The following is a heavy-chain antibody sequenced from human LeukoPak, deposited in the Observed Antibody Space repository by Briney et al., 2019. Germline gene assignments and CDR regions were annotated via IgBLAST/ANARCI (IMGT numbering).Heavy chain of an antibody. CDR2: ITASGGST. D-gene: IGHD4-17*01. CDR1: GFTFTRYA. Sequence: GGPLRLSCVASGFTFTRYAMTWVRQAPGKGLEWVSTITASGGSTYYAEFVKGRFTISRDNSKNTMYVQMNSLRGDDTAVYYCAATAVTIRVGPDYWGQGTLITVSS. V-gene: IGHV3-23*01. CDR3: AATAVTIRVGPDY. J-gene: IGHJ4*02.